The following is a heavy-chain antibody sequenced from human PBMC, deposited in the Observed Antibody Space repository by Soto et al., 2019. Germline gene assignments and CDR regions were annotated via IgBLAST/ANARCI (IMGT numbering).Heavy chain of an antibody. D-gene: IGHD2-15*01. J-gene: IGHJ3*02. CDR2: IYYSGST. V-gene: IGHV4-39*01. Sequence: QLQLQESGPGLVKPSETLSLTCTVSGGSISSSSYYWGWIRQPPGKGLEWIGSIYYSGSTYYNPSLKSRVTISVDTSKSQFSLKLSSVTAADTAVYYCAAYCSGGSCYPNDAFDIWGQGTMVTVSS. CDR3: AAYCSGGSCYPNDAFDI. CDR1: GGSISSSSYY.